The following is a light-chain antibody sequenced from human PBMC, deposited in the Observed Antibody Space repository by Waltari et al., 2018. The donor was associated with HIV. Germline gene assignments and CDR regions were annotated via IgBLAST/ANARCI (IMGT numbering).Light chain of an antibody. V-gene: IGLV1-44*01. CDR2: SNN. CDR1: YSNIGSNT. J-gene: IGLJ2*01. Sequence: QSVLTQTPSLSGTPGQGVTITCSCGYSNIGSNTVNWYQQFPGTAPRLLIYSNNQRPSGVPDRFSGSKSGTSASLVISELQSQDEADYHCAAWDDSLHGELFGGGTKLTVL. CDR3: AAWDDSLHGEL.